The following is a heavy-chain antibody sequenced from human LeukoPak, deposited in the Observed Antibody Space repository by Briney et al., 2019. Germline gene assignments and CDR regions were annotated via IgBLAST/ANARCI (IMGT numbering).Heavy chain of an antibody. Sequence: ASVKVSCKASGYTFTSYAMNWVQQAPGQGLEWMGWISAYNGNTNYAQKLQGRVTMTTDTSTSTAYMELRSLRSDDTAVYYCARGTTGTTWDYWGQGTLVTVSS. CDR2: ISAYNGNT. D-gene: IGHD1-1*01. J-gene: IGHJ4*02. V-gene: IGHV1-18*01. CDR3: ARGTTGTTWDY. CDR1: GYTFTSYA.